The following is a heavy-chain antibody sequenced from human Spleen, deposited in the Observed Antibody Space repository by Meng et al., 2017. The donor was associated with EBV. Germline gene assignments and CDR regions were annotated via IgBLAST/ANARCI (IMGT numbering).Heavy chain of an antibody. V-gene: IGHV3-30*18. J-gene: IGHJ4*02. CDR3: AKDRNYILDY. CDR1: GFSFSNYG. D-gene: IGHD1-7*01. Sequence: QVRVAESGGCVVQSARSLRLSCVASGFSFSNYGMHWVRQAPGKGLEWVAVMSADGSKKQYADSVRGRFTISRDNSKNTVSLQMNSLRGEDTAVYYCAKDRNYILDYWGQGTLVTVSS. CDR2: MSADGSKK.